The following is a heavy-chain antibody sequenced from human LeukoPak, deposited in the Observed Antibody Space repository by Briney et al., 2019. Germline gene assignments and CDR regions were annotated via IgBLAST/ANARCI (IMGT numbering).Heavy chain of an antibody. D-gene: IGHD6-13*01. CDR2: ITDGGET. J-gene: IGHJ4*02. Sequence: GGSLRLSCEASGFTIRNYAMNWVRQAPGKGLEWVATITDGGETYYADHVKGRSTISRDTSKNTLYLQLHSLRADDTALYYCAKVLGISWYKILDYWGQGTLVTVSS. CDR1: GFTIRNYA. V-gene: IGHV3-23*01. CDR3: AKVLGISWYKILDY.